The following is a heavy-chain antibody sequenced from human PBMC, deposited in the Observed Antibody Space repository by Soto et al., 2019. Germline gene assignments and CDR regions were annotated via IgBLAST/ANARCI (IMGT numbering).Heavy chain of an antibody. Sequence: GGSLRLSCAASGVSFSDYYMSWIRRAPGKGLEWLSYISSSGTSIYYADSVKGRFTISRDNAKNSLYLQMNSLRAEDTAIYYCARDLYCSGGSCFSPQWGQGTLVTVSS. CDR3: ARDLYCSGGSCFSPQ. J-gene: IGHJ1*01. D-gene: IGHD2-15*01. CDR2: ISSSGTSI. CDR1: GVSFSDYY. V-gene: IGHV3-11*01.